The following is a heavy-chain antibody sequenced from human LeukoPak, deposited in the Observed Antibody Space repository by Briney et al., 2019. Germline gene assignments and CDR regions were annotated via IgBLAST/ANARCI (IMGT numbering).Heavy chain of an antibody. CDR2: IYYSGST. Sequence: ETLSLTCTVSGTSISRSDYFWGWIRQPPGKGLGWIGSIYYSGSTYYSPSLKGRVTISVDTSKNQFSLKLNSVTAADTAVYYCARSSEYGDPFNYWGQGTLVTVSS. V-gene: IGHV4-39*01. CDR3: ARSSEYGDPFNY. CDR1: GTSISRSDYF. J-gene: IGHJ4*02. D-gene: IGHD4-17*01.